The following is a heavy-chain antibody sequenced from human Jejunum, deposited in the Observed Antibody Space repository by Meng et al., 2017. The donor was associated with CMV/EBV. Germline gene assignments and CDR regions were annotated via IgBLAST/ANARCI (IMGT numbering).Heavy chain of an antibody. V-gene: IGHV3-23*01. J-gene: IGHJ4*02. D-gene: IGHD1-1*01. CDR1: FTFPPYA. CDR2: IAGNGVTT. Sequence: FTFPPYAVNWVRQAPGKGLELVSGIAGNGVTTYYADSVKGRFTISRDNSKNTVYLQMNNLRAEDTAVYYCAKVNEAGGLVSSYLDCWGQATPVTVSS. CDR3: AKVNEAGGLVSSYLDC.